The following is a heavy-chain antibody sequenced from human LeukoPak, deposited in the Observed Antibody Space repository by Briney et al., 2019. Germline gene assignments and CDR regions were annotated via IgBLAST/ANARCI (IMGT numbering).Heavy chain of an antibody. V-gene: IGHV1-8*03. J-gene: IGHJ3*02. CDR3: ARGPTIFGVVIIQGDAFDI. Sequence: ASVKVSCKASGYTFTSYDINWVRQATGQGLEWMGWMNPNSGNTGYAQKFQGRVTITRNTSISTAYMELSGLRSEDTAVYYCARGPTIFGVVIIQGDAFDIWGQGTMVTVSS. D-gene: IGHD3-3*01. CDR1: GYTFTSYD. CDR2: MNPNSGNT.